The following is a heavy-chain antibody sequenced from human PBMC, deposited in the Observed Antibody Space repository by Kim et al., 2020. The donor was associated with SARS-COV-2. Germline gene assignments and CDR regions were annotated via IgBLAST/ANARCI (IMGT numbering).Heavy chain of an antibody. J-gene: IGHJ5*02. Sequence: QKFQGRVTITADKSTSTAYMELSSLRSEDTAVYYCARVGYSYGRDNWFDPWGQGTLVTVSS. CDR3: ARVGYSYGRDNWFDP. V-gene: IGHV1-69*04. D-gene: IGHD5-18*01.